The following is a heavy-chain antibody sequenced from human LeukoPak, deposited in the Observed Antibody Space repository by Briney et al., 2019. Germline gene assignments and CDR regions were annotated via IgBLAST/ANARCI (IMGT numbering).Heavy chain of an antibody. CDR3: AREHRILTGYSGGDY. CDR2: INPSGGST. J-gene: IGHJ4*02. V-gene: IGHV1-46*01. Sequence: ASVKVSCKASGYTFTSYYMHWVRQAPGQGLEWMGIINPSGGSTSYAQKFQGRVTMTRDTSTSTVYMELSSLRSEDTAVYYCAREHRILTGYSGGDYWGQGTLVTVSS. CDR1: GYTFTSYY. D-gene: IGHD3-9*01.